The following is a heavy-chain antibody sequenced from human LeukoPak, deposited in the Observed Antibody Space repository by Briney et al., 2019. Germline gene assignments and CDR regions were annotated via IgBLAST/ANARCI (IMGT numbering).Heavy chain of an antibody. J-gene: IGHJ4*02. CDR3: VCMAVAGTSSY. V-gene: IGHV4-59*01. CDR2: IYYSGST. CDR1: GGSISSYY. D-gene: IGHD6-19*01. Sequence: SETLSLTCTVSGGSISSYYWSWIRQPPGKGREWIGYIYYSGSTNYNPSLKSRVTISVDTSKNQFSLKLSSVTAADTAVYYCVCMAVAGTSSYWGQGTLVTVSS.